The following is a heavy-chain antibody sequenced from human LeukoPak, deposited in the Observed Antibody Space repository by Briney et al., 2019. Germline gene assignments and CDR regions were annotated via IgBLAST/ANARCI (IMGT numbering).Heavy chain of an antibody. D-gene: IGHD3-10*01. CDR1: GGSISSYY. Sequence: SETLSLTCTVSGGSISSYYWSWIRQPPGKGLEWIGSIYYSGSTYYNPSLKSRITMFVDTSKNQSSLNLRSVTAADTAVYYCARLFYYASGVDYWGQGTLVTVSS. V-gene: IGHV4-59*04. J-gene: IGHJ4*02. CDR3: ARLFYYASGVDY. CDR2: IYYSGST.